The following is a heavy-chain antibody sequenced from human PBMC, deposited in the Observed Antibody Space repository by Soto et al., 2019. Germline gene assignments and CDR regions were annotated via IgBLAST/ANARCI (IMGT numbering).Heavy chain of an antibody. Sequence: SETLSLTCTVSGGSISSYYWSWIRQPPGKGLEWIGYIYYSGSTNYNPSLKSRVTISVDTSKNQFSLKLSSVTAADTAVYYCARAPGYSYGTIDYWGQGTLVTVSS. D-gene: IGHD5-18*01. CDR2: IYYSGST. CDR1: GGSISSYY. V-gene: IGHV4-59*01. J-gene: IGHJ4*02. CDR3: ARAPGYSYGTIDY.